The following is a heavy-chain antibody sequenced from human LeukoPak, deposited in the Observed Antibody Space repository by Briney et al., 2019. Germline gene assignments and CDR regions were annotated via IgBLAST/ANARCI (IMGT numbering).Heavy chain of an antibody. CDR2: IIPIFGTV. V-gene: IGHV1-69*06. Sequence: ASVKVSCTASGVTVSTYAISWVRQAPGQGLEWMGRIIPIFGTVKYAQKFQGRVTITADKSTNTAYMELSSVRSEDTAVYYCARDNEGEDYDFWSGYYNNWFDPWGRGTLVTVSS. CDR1: GVTVSTYA. CDR3: ARDNEGEDYDFWSGYYNNWFDP. J-gene: IGHJ5*02. D-gene: IGHD3-3*01.